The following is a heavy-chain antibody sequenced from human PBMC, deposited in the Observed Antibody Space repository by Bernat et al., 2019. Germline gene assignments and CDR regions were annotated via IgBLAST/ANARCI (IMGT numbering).Heavy chain of an antibody. CDR1: GFSLSTSGVG. CDR2: IYWDDDK. V-gene: IGHV2-5*02. Sequence: QITLKESGPTLVKPTQTLTLTCTFSGFSLSTSGVGVGWIRQPPGKALEWLALIYWDDDKRYSPSLKSRLTITKDTSKNQVVLTMTNMDPVDTATYYCEHKGPQPGRYGDYFDYWGQGTLVTVSS. J-gene: IGHJ4*02. CDR3: EHKGPQPGRYGDYFDY. D-gene: IGHD4-17*01.